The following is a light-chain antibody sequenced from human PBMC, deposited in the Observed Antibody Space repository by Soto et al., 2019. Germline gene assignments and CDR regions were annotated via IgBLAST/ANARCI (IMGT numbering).Light chain of an antibody. CDR1: SSDVGGYNY. CDR3: CSYAGSYTFEVYV. V-gene: IGLV2-11*01. CDR2: DVS. J-gene: IGLJ1*01. Sequence: QSVLTQPRSVSGSPGQSVTISCTGTSSDVGGYNYVSWYQQHPGKAPKLMIYDVSKRPSGVPDRFSGSKSGNTASLTISGLQAEDEDDYYCCSYAGSYTFEVYVFGTGTKVTVL.